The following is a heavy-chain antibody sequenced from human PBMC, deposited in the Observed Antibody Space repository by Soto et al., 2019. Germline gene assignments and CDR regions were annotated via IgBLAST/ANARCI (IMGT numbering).Heavy chain of an antibody. V-gene: IGHV3-33*01. CDR2: IFYDGSNE. CDR3: AGGGGSAWQPYYFDL. D-gene: IGHD2-15*01. CDR1: GFTFSTYG. Sequence: QVQLVESGGGVVQPGRSLRLSCAASGFTFSTYGMHWVRQAPGKGLEWVAVIFYDGSNEYYADSVKGRFTISRDNSKNSLYLQTNGLRAEDTAVYYCAGGGGSAWQPYYFDLWGQGTLVTVST. J-gene: IGHJ4*02.